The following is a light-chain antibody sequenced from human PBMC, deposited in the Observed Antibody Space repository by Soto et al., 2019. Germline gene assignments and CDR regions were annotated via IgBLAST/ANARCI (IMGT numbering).Light chain of an antibody. J-gene: IGKJ2*01. V-gene: IGKV3-11*01. CDR1: QSVSSY. CDR3: QQRSNWPPYT. CDR2: DAS. Sequence: EIVLTQSPATLSLSPGERATLSCRASQSVSSYLAWYQQKPGQAPSILIYDASNRATGIPARFSGSGSGTDFTRTISSLEPEDFAVYYCQQRSNWPPYTFGQGTKLEIK.